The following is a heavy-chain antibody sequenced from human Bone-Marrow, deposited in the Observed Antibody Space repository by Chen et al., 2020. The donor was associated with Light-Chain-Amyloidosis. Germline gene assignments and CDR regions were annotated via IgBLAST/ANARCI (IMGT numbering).Heavy chain of an antibody. J-gene: IGHJ4*02. V-gene: IGHV3-30*18. CDR3: AQDSLLVAVEGYFPY. CDR1: RTNFPDYG. CDR2: ISYDGSDT. D-gene: IGHD5-12*01. Sequence: QVQPVAAGGGVVRPGKSLSLSCGPSRTNFPDYGMHWGRQSPGNGLEWVADISYDGSDTNYAHSVKGRFIISRDNSKNTVYLHMNNLRPEDTAGYFCAQDSLLVAVEGYFPYWGQGTLVTVSS.